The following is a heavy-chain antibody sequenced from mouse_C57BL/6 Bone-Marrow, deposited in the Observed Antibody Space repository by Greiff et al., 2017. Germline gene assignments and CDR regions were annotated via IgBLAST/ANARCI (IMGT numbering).Heavy chain of an antibody. CDR1: GFTFSIYA. CDR3: ARGGLPYYAMDY. D-gene: IGHD2-2*01. CDR2: ISDGGSYT. V-gene: IGHV5-4*03. J-gene: IGHJ4*01. Sequence: EVKLMESGGGLVKPGGSLKLSCAASGFTFSIYAMSWVRQTPEKRLEWVATISDGGSYTYYPDNVKGRFTISRDNAKNNLYLQMSHLKSEDTAMYYCARGGLPYYAMDYWGQGTSVTVSS.